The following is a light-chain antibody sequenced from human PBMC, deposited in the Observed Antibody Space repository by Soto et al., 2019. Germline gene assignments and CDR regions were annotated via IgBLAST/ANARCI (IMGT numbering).Light chain of an antibody. CDR2: EVA. Sequence: QSVLTQPASVSGSPGQSITISCTGTNRDVGAYPYVSWYQQHPGNAPKLLIYEVADRPSGVSDRFSGSKSGNTASLTISALQAEDEAVYYCSSYATSGTNVIFGGGTKVTVL. V-gene: IGLV2-14*03. J-gene: IGLJ2*01. CDR3: SSYATSGTNVI. CDR1: NRDVGAYPY.